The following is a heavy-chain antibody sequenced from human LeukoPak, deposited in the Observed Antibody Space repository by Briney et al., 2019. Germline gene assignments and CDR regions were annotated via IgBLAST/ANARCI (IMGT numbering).Heavy chain of an antibody. Sequence: KAGESLKISCKGSGYSFTSYWIAWVRQMPGKGLEWMGIIHPGDSDTTYSPSFQGQVTISADKSITTAYLQWSSPKASDTAMYYCARQGVGALDYWGQGTLVTVSS. V-gene: IGHV5-51*01. CDR2: IHPGDSDT. CDR3: ARQGVGALDY. J-gene: IGHJ4*02. D-gene: IGHD1-26*01. CDR1: GYSFTSYW.